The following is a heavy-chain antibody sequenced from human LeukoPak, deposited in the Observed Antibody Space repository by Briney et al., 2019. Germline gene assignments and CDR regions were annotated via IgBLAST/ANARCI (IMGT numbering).Heavy chain of an antibody. CDR3: AKGCEGVGNCYYMDV. CDR1: GFTYSIYR. CDR2: IWYDGRNL. D-gene: IGHD4-23*01. V-gene: IGHV3-33*06. Sequence: GRSVRLFCGASGFTYSIYRMHWLPEAPGKGLEGVAIIWYDGRNLYYADSVKGRFTISRDNSKNPLYLQMTSLRAEDTAMYYCAKGCEGVGNCYYMDVWGKGTTVTVSS. J-gene: IGHJ6*03.